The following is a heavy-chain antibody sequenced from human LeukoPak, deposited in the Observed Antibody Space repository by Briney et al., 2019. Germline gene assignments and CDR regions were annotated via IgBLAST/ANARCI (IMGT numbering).Heavy chain of an antibody. CDR3: ARDGPDYDFWSGYSDPKFDY. D-gene: IGHD3-3*01. J-gene: IGHJ4*02. CDR1: AYTFSNYG. CDR2: ISAYNGNT. Sequence: ASVKVSCKASAYTFSNYGFNWVRQAPGQGLEWMGWISAYNGNTKYAQKLQGRFTMTTDTSTSTAYMELRSLRSDDTAVYYCARDGPDYDFWSGYSDPKFDYWGQGTLVTVSS. V-gene: IGHV1-18*01.